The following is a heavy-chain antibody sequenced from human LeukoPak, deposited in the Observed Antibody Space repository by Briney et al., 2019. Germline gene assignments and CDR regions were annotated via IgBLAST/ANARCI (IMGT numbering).Heavy chain of an antibody. J-gene: IGHJ6*03. CDR2: IIPIFGTA. CDR1: GGTFSSYA. V-gene: IGHV1-69*05. CDR3: ASISIAVAGTRRSSYYYMDV. D-gene: IGHD6-19*01. Sequence: SVKVSCKASGGTFSSYAISWVRQAPGQGLEWMGRIIPIFGTANYALKFQGRVTITTDESTSTAYMELSSLRSEDTAVYYCASISIAVAGTRRSSYYYMDVWGKGTTVTVSS.